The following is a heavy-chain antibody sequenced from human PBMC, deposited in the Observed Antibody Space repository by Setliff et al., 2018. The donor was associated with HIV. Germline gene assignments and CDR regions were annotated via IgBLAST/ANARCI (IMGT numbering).Heavy chain of an antibody. CDR2: IYRSGST. V-gene: IGHV4-38-2*02. J-gene: IGHJ4*02. D-gene: IGHD1-26*01. CDR1: GYSVNSEYY. Sequence: PSETLSLNCTVSGYSVNSEYYWGWIRQSPERGLEWIGSIYRSGSTYYNPSLKTRVGLSVDVSTDHFSLHLTSVTAADTAVYYCARIPISGATFFFDYWGQGALVTVSS. CDR3: ARIPISGATFFFDY.